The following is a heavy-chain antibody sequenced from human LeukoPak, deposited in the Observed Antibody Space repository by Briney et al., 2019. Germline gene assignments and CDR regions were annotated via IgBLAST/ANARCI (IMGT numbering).Heavy chain of an antibody. D-gene: IGHD3-3*01. CDR1: GGTFRSYA. J-gene: IGHJ3*01. CDR3: AGVWGGYSKDDAFDF. CDR2: VIPFFGTS. V-gene: IGHV1-69*05. Sequence: ASVKVSCKASGGTFRSYAISWVRQAPGQGLEWMGRVIPFFGTSNYAEKFQGRVTITTDESTTTAYMELSSLRSEDTAAYYCAGVWGGYSKDDAFDFWGQGTMLTVSS.